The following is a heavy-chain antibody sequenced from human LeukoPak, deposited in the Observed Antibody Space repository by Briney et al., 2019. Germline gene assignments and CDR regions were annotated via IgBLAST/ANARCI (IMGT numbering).Heavy chain of an antibody. Sequence: GESLKISCKGSGYSFTSYWIGWVRQMPGKGLEWMGIIYPGDSDTRYSLSFQGQVTISADKSISTAYLQWSSLKASDTAMYYCARHPPSYSSSSNFDYWGQGTLVTVSS. J-gene: IGHJ4*02. CDR1: GYSFTSYW. CDR2: IYPGDSDT. D-gene: IGHD6-6*01. CDR3: ARHPPSYSSSSNFDY. V-gene: IGHV5-51*01.